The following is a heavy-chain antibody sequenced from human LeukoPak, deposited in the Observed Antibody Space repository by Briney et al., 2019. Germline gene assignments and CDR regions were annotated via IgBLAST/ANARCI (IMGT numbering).Heavy chain of an antibody. J-gene: IGHJ4*02. CDR3: ARVFRYYDSSGYYSYFDY. CDR2: INPNSGGT. CDR1: GYTFTSYG. D-gene: IGHD3-22*01. Sequence: GASVKVSCKASGYTFTSYGISWVRQAPGQGLEWMGWINPNSGGTNYAQKFQGRVTMTRDTSISTAYMELSRLRSDDTAVYYCARVFRYYDSSGYYSYFDYWGQGTLVTVSS. V-gene: IGHV1-2*02.